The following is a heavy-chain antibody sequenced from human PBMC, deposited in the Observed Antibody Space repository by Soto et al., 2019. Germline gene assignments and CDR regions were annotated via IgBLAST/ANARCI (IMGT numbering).Heavy chain of an antibody. CDR3: ASAGGLGAVAAYY. V-gene: IGHV4-30-2*01. CDR2: IYHSGST. D-gene: IGHD6-19*01. CDR1: GGSISSGGYS. Sequence: QLQLQESGSGLVKPSQTLSLTCAVSGGSISSGGYSWSWIRQPPGKGLEWIGYIYHSGSTYYNPSLQRRVTISVDRSKNQFSRKLSSVTAADTAVYYCASAGGLGAVAAYYWGQGTLVTVSS. J-gene: IGHJ4*02.